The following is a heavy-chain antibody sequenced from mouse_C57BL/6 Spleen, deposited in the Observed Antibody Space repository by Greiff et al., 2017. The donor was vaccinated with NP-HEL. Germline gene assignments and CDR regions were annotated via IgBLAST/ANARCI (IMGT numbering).Heavy chain of an antibody. J-gene: IGHJ2*01. D-gene: IGHD2-4*01. CDR1: GYTFTSYW. CDR3: ARDDYDGPPYYD. CDR2: IHPNSGST. V-gene: IGHV1-64*01. Sequence: VQLQQPGAELVKPGASVKLSCKASGYTFTSYWMYRVKQRPGQGLEWIGMIHPNSGSTNYNEKFKSKTTPTVDKSSSTAYMQLSSLTSEDSAVYYCARDDYDGPPYYDWGQGTTLTVSS.